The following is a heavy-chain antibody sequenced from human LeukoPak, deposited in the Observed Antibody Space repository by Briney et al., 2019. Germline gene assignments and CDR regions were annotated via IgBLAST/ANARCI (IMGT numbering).Heavy chain of an antibody. CDR1: GFTFSNYV. J-gene: IGHJ4*02. Sequence: GGSLRLSCQASGFTFSNYVMSWVRQAPGKGLEWVSSINPDDGGSFFANSVKGRFTISRDDSRSVVYLQMNSLRAEDTAVYYCARSGVATCHYWGQGILVTVSS. D-gene: IGHD2-15*01. V-gene: IGHV3-23*01. CDR3: ARSGVATCHY. CDR2: INPDDGGS.